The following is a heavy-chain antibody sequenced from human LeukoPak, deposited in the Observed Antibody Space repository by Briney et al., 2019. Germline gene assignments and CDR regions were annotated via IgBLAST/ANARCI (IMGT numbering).Heavy chain of an antibody. CDR1: GGSISNYY. Sequence: KPSETLSLTCTVSGGSISNYYWSWIRQPAGKGLEWIGRIYSNGTTNYSPSLKSRVTMPVDTSKNQFSLKLNSVTVADTAVYYCASHRGAWWGYFDYWGQGILVTVSS. CDR3: ASHRGAWWGYFDY. V-gene: IGHV4-4*07. D-gene: IGHD2-8*02. CDR2: IYSNGTT. J-gene: IGHJ4*02.